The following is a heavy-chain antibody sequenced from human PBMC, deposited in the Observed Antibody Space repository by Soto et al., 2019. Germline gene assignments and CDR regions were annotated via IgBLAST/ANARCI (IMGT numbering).Heavy chain of an antibody. CDR2: IIPIFGTA. CDR1: GGTFSSYA. CDR3: ARDRGIVVVRNYYYYGMDV. J-gene: IGHJ6*02. Sequence: GASVKVSCKASGGTFSSYAISRVRQAPGQGLEWMGGIIPIFGTANYAQKFQGRVTITADKSTSTAYMELSSLRSEDTAVYYCARDRGIVVVRNYYYYGMDVWGQGTTVTVSS. V-gene: IGHV1-69*06. D-gene: IGHD3-22*01.